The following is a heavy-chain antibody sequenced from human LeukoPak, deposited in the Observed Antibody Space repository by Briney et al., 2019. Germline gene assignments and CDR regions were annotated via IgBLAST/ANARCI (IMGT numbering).Heavy chain of an antibody. CDR2: ISSSSSYI. CDR1: GFTFSSYS. D-gene: IGHD3-22*01. V-gene: IGHV3-21*01. Sequence: GGSLRLSCAASGFTFSSYSMNWVRQAPGKGLEWVSSISSSSSYIYYADSVKGRFTISRDNAKNSLYLQMNSLRAEDTAVYYCARDGPVVIRLGYWGQGTLVTVSS. J-gene: IGHJ4*02. CDR3: ARDGPVVIRLGY.